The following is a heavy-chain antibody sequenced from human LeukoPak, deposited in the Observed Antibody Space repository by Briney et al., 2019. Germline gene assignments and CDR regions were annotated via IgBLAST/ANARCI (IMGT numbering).Heavy chain of an antibody. CDR1: GFTFDDYA. CDR3: AKVFCGGNPGSSLDY. D-gene: IGHD4-23*01. CDR2: ISWNSGSI. J-gene: IGHJ4*02. Sequence: GRSLRLSCAASGFTFDDYAMHWVRQAPGKGLEWVSGISWNSGSIGYADSVKGRFTISRDNAKNSLYLQMNSLRAEDTALYYCAKVFCGGNPGSSLDYWGQGTLVTVSS. V-gene: IGHV3-9*01.